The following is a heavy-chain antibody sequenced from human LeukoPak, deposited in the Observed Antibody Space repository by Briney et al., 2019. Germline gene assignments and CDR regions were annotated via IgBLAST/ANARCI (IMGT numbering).Heavy chain of an antibody. CDR2: IFYNGVT. J-gene: IGHJ4*02. D-gene: IGHD2-2*01. CDR1: SGSLINYY. Sequence: PSETLSLTCTVSSGSLINYYRSWIRQPPRKGLEWVGYIFYNGVTYYNTSLKSRVTISVDTSKNQIFLSLNSVTAADTAVYFSARHDAVPVSRRGFDFWGQGTLVSVSS. CDR3: ARHDAVPVSRRGFDF. V-gene: IGHV4-59*08.